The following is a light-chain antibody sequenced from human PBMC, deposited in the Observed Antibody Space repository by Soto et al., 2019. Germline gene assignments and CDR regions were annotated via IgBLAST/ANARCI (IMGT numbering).Light chain of an antibody. CDR3: HRCGTSHT. CDR2: GAS. V-gene: IGKV3-20*01. CDR1: QSVSSTY. J-gene: IGKJ4*01. Sequence: EIVLTQSPGTLSLSPGARATLSCRASQSVSSTYLAWYQQKPGQAPRLLISGASSRATDFPDRFSGSGSGTVFTLTISRQEPEDFAVYYCHRCGTSHTFGGGTKVEIE.